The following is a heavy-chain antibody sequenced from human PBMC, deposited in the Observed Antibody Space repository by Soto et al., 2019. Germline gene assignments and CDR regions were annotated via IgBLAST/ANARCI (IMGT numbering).Heavy chain of an antibody. CDR1: GFSFSSFS. D-gene: IGHD6-19*01. Sequence: GGSLRLSCAASGFSFSSFSMNWVRQAPGKGLEWVSSISGSSSYKYYADSVKGRFTISRDNAENSLYLQMNSLRAEDTAVYYCARGRSSGWSPFDSWGQGTLVTVSS. CDR2: ISGSSSYK. V-gene: IGHV3-21*01. J-gene: IGHJ4*02. CDR3: ARGRSSGWSPFDS.